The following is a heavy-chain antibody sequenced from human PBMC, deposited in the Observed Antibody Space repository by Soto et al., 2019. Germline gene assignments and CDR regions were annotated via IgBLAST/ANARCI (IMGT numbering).Heavy chain of an antibody. V-gene: IGHV3-53*01. CDR1: GFNFDNSY. CDR3: SKSNVAPAFVGFDY. CDR2: LYSGGQT. D-gene: IGHD2-2*01. J-gene: IGHJ4*02. Sequence: GGSLRLCCAVSGFNFDNSYMSWVRQAPGKGLEWVSILYSGGQTYYTESVRGRFTISRDISKNTLDLQMNRLTADDTAVYYCSKSNVAPAFVGFDYLSQGTLVTVSS.